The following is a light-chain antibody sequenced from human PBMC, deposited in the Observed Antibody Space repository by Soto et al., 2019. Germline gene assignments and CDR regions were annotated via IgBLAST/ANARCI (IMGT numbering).Light chain of an antibody. CDR1: SSDVGGYNY. CDR2: EVS. Sequence: QSALTQPASVSGSPGQSITISCTGTSSDVGGYNYVSWYQQHPGKAPKLMIYEVSNRPSGGSNRFSGSKSGNTASLTISGLQAEDAAEYDCSSDTSSSNLVFGTGTKLTVL. CDR3: SSDTSSSNLV. V-gene: IGLV2-14*01. J-gene: IGLJ1*01.